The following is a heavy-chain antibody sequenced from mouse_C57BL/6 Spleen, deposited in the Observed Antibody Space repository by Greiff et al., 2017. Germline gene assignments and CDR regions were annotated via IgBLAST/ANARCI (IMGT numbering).Heavy chain of an antibody. CDR2: IDPSDSYT. V-gene: IGHV1-69*01. CDR3: ARFPSYYDY. D-gene: IGHD2-10*01. CDR1: GYTFTSYW. J-gene: IGHJ3*01. Sequence: VQLQQPGAELVMPGASVKLSCKASGYTFTSYWMHWVKQRPGQGLEWIGKIDPSDSYTNYNQKFKGKSTLTVDKSSSAAYMQLSILTSEDSAVYYCARFPSYYDYWGQGTLVTVSA.